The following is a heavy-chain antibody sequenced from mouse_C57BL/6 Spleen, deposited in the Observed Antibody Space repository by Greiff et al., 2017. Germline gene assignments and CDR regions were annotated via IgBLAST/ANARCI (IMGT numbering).Heavy chain of an antibody. CDR2: IYPGSGST. D-gene: IGHD1-1*01. J-gene: IGHJ2*01. CDR1: GYTFTSYW. V-gene: IGHV1-55*01. Sequence: QVQLQQPGAELVKPGASVKMSCKASGYTFTSYWITWGKQRPGQGLEWIGDIYPGSGSTNYNEKFKSKATLTVDTSSSTAYMQLRSLTSEDSAVYDCARSPTGVPFDYWGQGTTLTVSS. CDR3: ARSPTGVPFDY.